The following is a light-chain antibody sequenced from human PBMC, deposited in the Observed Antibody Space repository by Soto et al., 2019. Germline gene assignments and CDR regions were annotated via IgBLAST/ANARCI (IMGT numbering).Light chain of an antibody. Sequence: QSVLTQPASMSGSPGQSITISCTGSSSDVGGYKLVSWYQQHPGKAPKLIIYEVTKRPSGISNRFSASKSGNTASLTISGLQAEDEADYYCCSYAGDSIVVFGGGTKVTVL. V-gene: IGLV2-23*02. CDR1: SSDVGGYKL. J-gene: IGLJ2*01. CDR2: EVT. CDR3: CSYAGDSIVV.